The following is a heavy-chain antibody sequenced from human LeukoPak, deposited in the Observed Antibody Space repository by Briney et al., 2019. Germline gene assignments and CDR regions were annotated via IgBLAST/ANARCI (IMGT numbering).Heavy chain of an antibody. D-gene: IGHD1-26*01. CDR2: ISSGSSYI. V-gene: IGHV3-21*01. J-gene: IGHJ4*02. CDR3: ARREVGATLGD. CDR1: GFTFSTYS. Sequence: GWSLRLSCAASGFTFSTYSMDWVSRAPGKGLEGVSCISSGSSYIYYADSVKGRFTISRDNAKNSLYLQMNSLRAEDTAVYYCARREVGATLGDWGQGTLVTVSS.